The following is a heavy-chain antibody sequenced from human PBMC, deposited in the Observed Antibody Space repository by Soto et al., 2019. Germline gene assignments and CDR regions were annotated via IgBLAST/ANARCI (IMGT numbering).Heavy chain of an antibody. V-gene: IGHV3-15*01. CDR1: GFTFSNAW. J-gene: IGHJ4*02. D-gene: IGHD3-10*01. CDR2: IKSKTDGGTT. CDR3: TTDPSSNVLLWFGESPPLDF. Sequence: SLRLSCAASGFTFSNAWMSWVRQAPGKGLEWVGRIKSKTDGGTTDYAAPVKGRFTISRDDSKNTLYLQMNSLKTEDTAVYYCTTDPSSNVLLWFGESPPLDFWGQGTLVTVSS.